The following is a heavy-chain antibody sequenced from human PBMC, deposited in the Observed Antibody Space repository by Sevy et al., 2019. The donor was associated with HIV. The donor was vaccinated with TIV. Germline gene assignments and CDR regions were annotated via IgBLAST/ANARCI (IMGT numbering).Heavy chain of an antibody. D-gene: IGHD6-13*01. J-gene: IGHJ1*01. CDR1: GFTFDDYG. CDR3: AKDRITAARFQH. CDR2: ISGSGGST. V-gene: IGHV3-23*01. Sequence: GGSLRLSCAASGFTFDDYGMSWVRQAPGQGLEWVSAISGSGGSTYYADSVKGRFTISRDNFRNTLYLQMNSLRAEDTAVYYCAKDRITAARFQHWGQGTLVTVSS.